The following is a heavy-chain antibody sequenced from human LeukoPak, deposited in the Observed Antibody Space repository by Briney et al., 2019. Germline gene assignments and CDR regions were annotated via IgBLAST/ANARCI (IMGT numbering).Heavy chain of an antibody. V-gene: IGHV3-66*01. J-gene: IGHJ6*02. D-gene: IGHD3-10*01. Sequence: GGSLRLSCAASGFTFSSYAMSWVRQAPGKGLEWVSVIYSGGSTYYADSVKGRFTISRDNSKNTLYLQMNSLRAEDTAVYYCARDHPPSSISGTESMDVWGQGTTVTVSS. CDR3: ARDHPPSSISGTESMDV. CDR1: GFTFSSYA. CDR2: IYSGGST.